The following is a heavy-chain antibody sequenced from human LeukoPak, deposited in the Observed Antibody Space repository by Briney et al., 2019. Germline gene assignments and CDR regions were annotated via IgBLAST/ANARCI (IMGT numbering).Heavy chain of an antibody. CDR3: AKTTTGYSSGRFPGWPVDY. V-gene: IGHV3-23*01. CDR1: GFTFSSYS. Sequence: GGSLRLSCAASGFTFSSYSMSWVRQAPGKGLEWVSSISGSGGRIDYADSVKGRFTISRDNSKNTVYLQMNSLRAEDTAVYYCAKTTTGYSSGRFPGWPVDYWGQGTLVTVSS. CDR2: ISGSGGRI. J-gene: IGHJ4*02. D-gene: IGHD6-19*01.